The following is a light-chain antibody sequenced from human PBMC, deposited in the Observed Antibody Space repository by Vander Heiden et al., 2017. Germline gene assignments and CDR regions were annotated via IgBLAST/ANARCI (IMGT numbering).Light chain of an antibody. CDR1: QSISSW. CDR3: QQYNSPVT. CDR2: KAS. Sequence: DMQMTQSPSTQSASVGDRVTITCRASQSISSWLAWYQQKPGKAPKLLIYKASSLESGVPSRFSGSGSGTEFTLTISSLQPDDFATYYCQQYNSPVTFGQGTKVEIK. J-gene: IGKJ1*01. V-gene: IGKV1-5*03.